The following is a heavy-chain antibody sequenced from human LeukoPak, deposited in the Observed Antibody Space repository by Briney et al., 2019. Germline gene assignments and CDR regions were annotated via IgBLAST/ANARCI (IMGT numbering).Heavy chain of an antibody. Sequence: SETLSLTCTVSGGSVSSGSYYWSWIRQPTGKGLEWIGYIYYSGSTNYNPSLKSRVTISVDTSKNQFSLKLSSVTAADTAVYYCARQYSSSSWGRIFYGMDVWGQGTTVTVSS. J-gene: IGHJ6*02. D-gene: IGHD6-6*01. CDR1: GGSVSSGSYY. CDR3: ARQYSSSSWGRIFYGMDV. CDR2: IYYSGST. V-gene: IGHV4-61*01.